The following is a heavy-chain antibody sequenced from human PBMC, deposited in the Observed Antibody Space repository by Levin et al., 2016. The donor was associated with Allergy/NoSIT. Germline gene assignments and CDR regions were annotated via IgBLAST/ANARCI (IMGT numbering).Heavy chain of an antibody. V-gene: IGHV3-21*01. J-gene: IGHJ6*02. CDR1: GFIFSSYS. CDR3: ARTLYDFWSGYTYYYYGMDV. CDR2: ISSSSSYI. D-gene: IGHD3-3*01. Sequence: GESLKISCAASGFIFSSYSMNWVRQAPGKGLEWVSSISSSSSYIYYADSVKGRFTISRDNAKNSLYLQMNSLRAEDTAVYYCARTLYDFWSGYTYYYYGMDVWGQGTTVTVSS.